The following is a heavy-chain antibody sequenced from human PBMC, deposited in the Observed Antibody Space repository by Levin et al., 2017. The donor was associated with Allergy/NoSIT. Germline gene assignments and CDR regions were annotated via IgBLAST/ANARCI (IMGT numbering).Heavy chain of an antibody. D-gene: IGHD6-13*01. CDR1: GITFSNAW. Sequence: KPGGSLRLSCTASGITFSNAWMSWARQAPGKGLEWVGRIKSKTDGGTADYASPVQGRFTISRDDSRNTLYLQMNSLKTEDTAVYYCTTYISSWYYFDNWGQGTLVTVSS. CDR3: TTYISSWYYFDN. J-gene: IGHJ4*02. CDR2: IKSKTDGGTA. V-gene: IGHV3-15*01.